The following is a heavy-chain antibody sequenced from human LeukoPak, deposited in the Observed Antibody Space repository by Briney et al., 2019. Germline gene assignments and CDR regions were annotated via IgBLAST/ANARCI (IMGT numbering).Heavy chain of an antibody. CDR2: INPRGGST. V-gene: IGHV1-46*01. D-gene: IGHD2-21*01. CDR3: ARDNSVRGEAWWFNP. Sequence: ASVKVSCKASGYSFTSKYLHWVRQAPGQGLEWMGVINPRGGSTSYAQKFQGRVTMTRDMSTSTDYLELSSLRSEDTAVYYCARDNSVRGEAWWFNPWGQGTLVTVSS. J-gene: IGHJ5*02. CDR1: GYSFTSKY.